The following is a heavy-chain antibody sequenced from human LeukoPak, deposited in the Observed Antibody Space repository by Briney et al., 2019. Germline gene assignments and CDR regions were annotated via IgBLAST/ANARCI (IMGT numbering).Heavy chain of an antibody. J-gene: IGHJ4*02. CDR2: IIPISGTA. CDR1: GGTFSSYA. Sequence: SVKVSCKASGGTFSSYAISWVRQAPGQGLEWMGGIIPISGTANYAQKFQGRVTITADESTSTAYMELSSLRSEDTAVYYCARESRSDSYGCDYWGQGTLVTVSS. D-gene: IGHD5-18*01. CDR3: ARESRSDSYGCDY. V-gene: IGHV1-69*13.